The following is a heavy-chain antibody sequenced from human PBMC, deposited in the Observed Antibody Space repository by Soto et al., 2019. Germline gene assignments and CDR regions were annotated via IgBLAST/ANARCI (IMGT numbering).Heavy chain of an antibody. J-gene: IGHJ4*02. D-gene: IGHD3-3*01. CDR2: IYHSGST. CDR1: GGSISSGGYS. CDR3: ARGSPIFGVVTTNYYFDY. V-gene: IGHV4-30-2*01. Sequence: PSETLSLTCAVSGGSISSGGYSWSWIRQPPGKGLEWIGYIYHSGSTYYNPSLKSRVTISVDRSKNQFSLKLSSVTAADTAVYYCARGSPIFGVVTTNYYFDYWGQGTLVTVSS.